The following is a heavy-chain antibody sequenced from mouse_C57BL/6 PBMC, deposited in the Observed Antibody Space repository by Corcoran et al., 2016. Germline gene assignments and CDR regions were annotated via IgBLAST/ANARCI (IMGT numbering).Heavy chain of an antibody. D-gene: IGHD4-1*01. CDR3: AILGTGPWFAY. J-gene: IGHJ3*01. CDR1: GYTFTDYY. Sequence: EVQLQQSGPELVKPGASVKISCKASGYTFTDYYMNWVKQSHGKSLEWIGDINPNNGGTSYNQKFKGKATLTVDKSSSTAYMELRSLTSEDSAVYYCAILGTGPWFAYWGQGTLVTVSA. V-gene: IGHV1-26*01. CDR2: INPNNGGT.